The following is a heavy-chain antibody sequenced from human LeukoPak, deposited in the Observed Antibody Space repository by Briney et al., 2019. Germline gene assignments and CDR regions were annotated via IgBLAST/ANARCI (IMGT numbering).Heavy chain of an antibody. CDR1: GFTFSSYG. CDR2: ISGSGGGT. V-gene: IGHV3-23*01. J-gene: IGHJ4*02. CDR3: AVPGRSSGR. Sequence: GGSLRLSCAASGFTFSSYGMSWVRQAPGKGLEWVSAISGSGGGTYYADSVKGRFTISRDNSKNTLYLQMNSLRAEDTAVYYCAVPGRSSGRWGQGTLVTVSS. D-gene: IGHD6-19*01.